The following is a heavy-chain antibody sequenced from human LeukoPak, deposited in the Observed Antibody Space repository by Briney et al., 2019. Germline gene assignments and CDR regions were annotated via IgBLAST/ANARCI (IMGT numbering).Heavy chain of an antibody. D-gene: IGHD3-22*01. J-gene: IGHJ4*02. V-gene: IGHV3-74*01. CDR2: INPDGSRI. CDR1: GFTLSNYW. Sequence: GGSLRLSCAASGFTLSNYWMHWVRQAPGKGPVWVSRINPDGSRIDYAESVRGRFTISRDSAKNTLYLQTNSLRAEDTALYYCAREKHYYDSSGYLYWGQGTLVTVSS. CDR3: AREKHYYDSSGYLY.